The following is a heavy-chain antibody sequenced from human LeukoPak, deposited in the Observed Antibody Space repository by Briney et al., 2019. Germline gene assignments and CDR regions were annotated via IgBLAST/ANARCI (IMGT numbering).Heavy chain of an antibody. CDR2: ISGSGGST. Sequence: GGSLRLSCAASGFTFSSYAVSWVRQAPGKGLEWVSAISGSGGSTYYADSVKGRFTISRDNSKNTLYLQMNSLRAEDTAVYYCAKGVGYSYGVDYWGQGTLVTVSS. D-gene: IGHD5-18*01. J-gene: IGHJ4*02. V-gene: IGHV3-23*01. CDR3: AKGVGYSYGVDY. CDR1: GFTFSSYA.